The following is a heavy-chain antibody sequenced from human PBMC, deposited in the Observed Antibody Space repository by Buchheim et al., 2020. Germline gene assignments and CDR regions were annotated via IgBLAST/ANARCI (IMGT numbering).Heavy chain of an antibody. CDR3: AREDSGSYYYYYGMDV. Sequence: QVQLVESGGGVVQPGRSLRLSCAASGFTFSSYAMHWVRQAPGKGLEWVAVISYDGSNKYYADSVKGRFTISRDNSKNKLYLQMNSLRAEDTAVYYCAREDSGSYYYYYGMDVWGQGTT. J-gene: IGHJ6*02. CDR1: GFTFSSYA. V-gene: IGHV3-30-3*01. CDR2: ISYDGSNK. D-gene: IGHD1-26*01.